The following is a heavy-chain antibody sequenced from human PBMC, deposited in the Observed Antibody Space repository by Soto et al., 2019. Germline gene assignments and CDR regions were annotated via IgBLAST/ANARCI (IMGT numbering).Heavy chain of an antibody. J-gene: IGHJ4*02. Sequence: GGSLRLSCAASGFPFSKFAMNWVRLPPGKGLEWVSGISDSGHNVVYAESVRGRFTISRDNSKNILYLQMDRLKASDTAMYFCARGGIIGTPPDYWGQGTQVTVSS. CDR3: ARGGIIGTPPDY. D-gene: IGHD1-7*01. CDR1: GFPFSKFA. V-gene: IGHV3-23*01. CDR2: ISDSGHNV.